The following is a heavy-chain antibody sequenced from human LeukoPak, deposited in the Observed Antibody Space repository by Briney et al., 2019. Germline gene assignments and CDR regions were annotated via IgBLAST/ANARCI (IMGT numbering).Heavy chain of an antibody. CDR1: GYTFTSYG. D-gene: IGHD2-15*01. Sequence: ASVKVSCKASGYTFTSYGISWVRRAPGQGLEWMGWISSYNGNTNYTQNLQGRVTMTTDTSTSTAYMDLRSRRSDDTAVYYCGRDGACSGGSCYSPRWFDPWGQGTLVTVSS. V-gene: IGHV1-18*01. CDR2: ISSYNGNT. J-gene: IGHJ5*02. CDR3: GRDGACSGGSCYSPRWFDP.